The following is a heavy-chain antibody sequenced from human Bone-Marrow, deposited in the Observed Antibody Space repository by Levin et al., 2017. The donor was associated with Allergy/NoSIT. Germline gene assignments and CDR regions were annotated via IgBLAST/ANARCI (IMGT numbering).Heavy chain of an antibody. CDR1: GFTFSLYS. D-gene: IGHD2/OR15-2a*01. Sequence: GESLKISCTVSGFTFSLYSMNWVRQAPGKGLEWVSSISSSCTDMYNADSVKGRFTIPRDNAKNSLNLQMSSLRAEDTAVYYCARGIIGDVRVAHKEAFDIWGQGTMVTVSS. CDR2: ISSSCTDM. J-gene: IGHJ3*02. CDR3: ARGIIGDVRVAHKEAFDI. V-gene: IGHV3-21*01.